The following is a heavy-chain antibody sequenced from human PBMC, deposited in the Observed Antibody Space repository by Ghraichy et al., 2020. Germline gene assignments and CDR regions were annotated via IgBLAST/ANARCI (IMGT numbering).Heavy chain of an antibody. V-gene: IGHV4-31*03. CDR2: IYYSGST. CDR1: GGSISSGGYY. CDR3: ARGSGGNPPGDY. D-gene: IGHD4-23*01. Sequence: SETLSLTCTVSGGSISSGGYYWSWIRQHPGKGLEWIGYIYYSGSTYYNPSLKSRVTISVDTSKNQFSLKLSSVTAADTAVYYCARGSGGNPPGDYWGQGTLVTVSS. J-gene: IGHJ4*02.